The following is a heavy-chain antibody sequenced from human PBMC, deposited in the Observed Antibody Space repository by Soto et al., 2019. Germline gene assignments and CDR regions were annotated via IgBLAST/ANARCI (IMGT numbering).Heavy chain of an antibody. Sequence: QVQLVESGGGLVKPGGSLRLSCAASGFTFSDYYMSWIRQAPGKGLEWVSYITSSRSNFTNYADSVKGRFTISRDNAKNSVYLQMDSLRVEDTAVYYCVRDLNYKFFFDLWGQGTLVTVSS. CDR2: ITSSRSNFT. V-gene: IGHV3-11*06. CDR3: VRDLNYKFFFDL. J-gene: IGHJ4*02. D-gene: IGHD3-10*01. CDR1: GFTFSDYY.